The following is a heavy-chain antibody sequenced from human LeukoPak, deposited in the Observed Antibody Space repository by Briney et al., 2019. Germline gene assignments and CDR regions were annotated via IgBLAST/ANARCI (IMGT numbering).Heavy chain of an antibody. CDR1: GFTFSDYY. J-gene: IGHJ4*02. Sequence: PGGSLRLSCAASGFTFSDYYMSWIRQAPGKGLEWVSYISSSGSTIYYADSMRGRFTISRDNAKNSLYLQINSLRAEDTAVYYCARSARDSDWYIDGCWGQGTLVTVSS. V-gene: IGHV3-11*04. CDR3: ARSARDSDWYIDGC. CDR2: ISSSGSTI. D-gene: IGHD6-19*01.